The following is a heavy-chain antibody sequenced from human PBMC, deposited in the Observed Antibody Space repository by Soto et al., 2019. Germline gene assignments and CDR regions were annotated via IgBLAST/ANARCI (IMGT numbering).Heavy chain of an antibody. V-gene: IGHV1-18*01. D-gene: IGHD5-18*01. CDR3: ARTAMALRDPFYYYGMDV. J-gene: IGHJ6*02. Sequence: QVQLVQSGAEVKKPGASVKVSCKASGYTFTSYGISWVRQAPGQGLEWMGWISAYNGNTNYAQKLQGRVTMTIDTSTSTAYMELRSLRSDDTAVYYCARTAMALRDPFYYYGMDVWGQGTTVTVSS. CDR2: ISAYNGNT. CDR1: GYTFTSYG.